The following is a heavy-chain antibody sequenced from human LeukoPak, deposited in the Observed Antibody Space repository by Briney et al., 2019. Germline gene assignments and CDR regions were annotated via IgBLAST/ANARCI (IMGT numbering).Heavy chain of an antibody. V-gene: IGHV4-31*03. CDR3: ARRRYCSSTSCSKNYFDY. Sequence: SETLSLTCTVSGGSISSGGYYWSWIRQHPGKGLEWIGYIYYSGSTYYNPSLKSRITISVDTSKNQFSLKLSSVTAADTAVYYCARRRYCSSTSCSKNYFDYWGQGTLVTVSS. J-gene: IGHJ4*02. D-gene: IGHD2-2*01. CDR1: GGSISSGGYY. CDR2: IYYSGST.